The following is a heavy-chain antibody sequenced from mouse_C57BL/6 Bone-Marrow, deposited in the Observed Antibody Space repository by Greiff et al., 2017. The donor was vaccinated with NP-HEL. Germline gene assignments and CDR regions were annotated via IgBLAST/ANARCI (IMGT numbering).Heavy chain of an antibody. CDR2: IDPSDSYT. J-gene: IGHJ4*01. V-gene: IGHV1-50*01. CDR1: GYTFTSYW. Sequence: QVQLQQPGAELVKPGASVKLSCKASGYTFTSYWMQWVKQRPGQGLEWIGEIDPSDSYTNYNQKFKGKVTLTVDTSSSTAYMQLSSLTSADSAVYYGAREDDYDLYAMDYWGQGTSVTVSP. CDR3: AREDDYDLYAMDY. D-gene: IGHD2-4*01.